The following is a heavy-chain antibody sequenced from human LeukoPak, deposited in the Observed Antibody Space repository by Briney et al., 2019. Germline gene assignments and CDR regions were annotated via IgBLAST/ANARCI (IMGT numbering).Heavy chain of an antibody. D-gene: IGHD3-3*01. J-gene: IGHJ1*01. V-gene: IGHV1-69*01. Sequence: SVKVSCKASVCTFSSYAISWVRQAPGQGLEWMGGIIPIFGTANYAQKFQGRVTITADESTSTAYMELSSLRSEDTAVYYCASRDAVFGVVTEEYFQHWGQGTLVTVSA. CDR3: ASRDAVFGVVTEEYFQH. CDR1: VCTFSSYA. CDR2: IIPIFGTA.